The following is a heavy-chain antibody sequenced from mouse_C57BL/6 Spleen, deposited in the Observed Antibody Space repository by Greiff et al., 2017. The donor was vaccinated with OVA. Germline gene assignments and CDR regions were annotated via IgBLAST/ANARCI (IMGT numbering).Heavy chain of an antibody. D-gene: IGHD2-3*01. CDR3: AIRWLLRGYYAMDY. J-gene: IGHJ4*01. CDR1: GYTFTSYW. CDR2: IHPSDSDT. V-gene: IGHV1-74*01. Sequence: VQLQQPGAELVKPGASVKVSCKASGYTFTSYWMHWVKQRPGQGLEWIGRIHPSDSDTNYNQKFKGKATLTVAKSSSTAYMQLSSLTSEDSAVYYCAIRWLLRGYYAMDYWGQGTSVTVSS.